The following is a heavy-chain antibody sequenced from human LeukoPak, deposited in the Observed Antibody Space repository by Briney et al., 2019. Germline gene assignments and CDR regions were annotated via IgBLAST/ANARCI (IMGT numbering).Heavy chain of an antibody. D-gene: IGHD1-26*01. Sequence: SETLSLTCIVSGGSISSYYWSWIRQPPGKGLEWIGYIYSSGSTNSNPSLKSRVTISVDTSKSQFSLKMTSVTAADTAVYYCARQGSGGRAFDIWGQGTLVTVSS. CDR3: ARQGSGGRAFDI. V-gene: IGHV4-59*08. J-gene: IGHJ4*02. CDR1: GGSISSYY. CDR2: IYSSGST.